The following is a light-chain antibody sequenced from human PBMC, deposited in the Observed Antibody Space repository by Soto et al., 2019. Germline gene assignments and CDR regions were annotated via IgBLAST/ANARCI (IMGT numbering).Light chain of an antibody. Sequence: DIVMTQSPDSLAVSLGERANINCRSSRSLLYSPNNQIYLAWYQQKPGQPPKLLVNWASTRETGVPDRFSGSWSGTDFTLTISSRQAEDVAVYYCQQYYWHPYTFGQGTKLEIK. CDR1: RSLLYSPNNQIY. V-gene: IGKV4-1*01. J-gene: IGKJ2*01. CDR3: QQYYWHPYT. CDR2: WAS.